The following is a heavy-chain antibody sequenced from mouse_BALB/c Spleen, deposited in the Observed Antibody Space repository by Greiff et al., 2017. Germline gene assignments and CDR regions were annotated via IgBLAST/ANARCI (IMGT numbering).Heavy chain of an antibody. J-gene: IGHJ4*01. CDR1: GFSLSTSGMG. CDR3: ARRGTGAMDY. V-gene: IGHV8-12*01. Sequence: ESGPGILQPSQTLSLTCSFSGFSLSTSGMGVSWIRQPSGKGLEWLAHIYWDDDKRYNPSLKSRLTISKDTSSNQVFLKITSVDTADTATYYCARRGTGAMDYWGQGTSVTVSS. CDR2: IYWDDDK. D-gene: IGHD3-3*01.